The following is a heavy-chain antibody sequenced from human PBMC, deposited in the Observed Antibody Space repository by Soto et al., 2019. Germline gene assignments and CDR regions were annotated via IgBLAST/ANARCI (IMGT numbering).Heavy chain of an antibody. Sequence: SETLSLTCAVYGGSFSGYYWSWIRQPPGKGLEWIGEINHSGSTNYNPSLKSRVTISVDTSKNQFSLKLSSVTAAVTAVYYCARPRYCSGGSCYSIGAFDIWGQGTMVTVSS. CDR1: GGSFSGYY. D-gene: IGHD2-15*01. V-gene: IGHV4-34*01. J-gene: IGHJ3*02. CDR2: INHSGST. CDR3: ARPRYCSGGSCYSIGAFDI.